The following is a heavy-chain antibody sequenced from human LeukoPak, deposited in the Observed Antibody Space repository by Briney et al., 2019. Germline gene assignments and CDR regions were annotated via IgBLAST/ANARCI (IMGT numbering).Heavy chain of an antibody. Sequence: GGSLRLSCAASGFTFSSYAMSWVRQAPGKGLEWVSAISGSGGSTYYADSVKGRFTISRDNSKNTLYLQMNSLRAEDTAVYYCAKVGELYYYYYYMDVWGKGTTVTVSS. CDR2: ISGSGGST. D-gene: IGHD3-10*01. J-gene: IGHJ6*03. CDR1: GFTFSSYA. CDR3: AKVGELYYYYYYMDV. V-gene: IGHV3-23*01.